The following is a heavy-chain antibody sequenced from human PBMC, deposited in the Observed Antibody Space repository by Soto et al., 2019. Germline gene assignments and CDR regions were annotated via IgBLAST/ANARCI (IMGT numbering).Heavy chain of an antibody. J-gene: IGHJ4*03. V-gene: IGHV4-31*03. CDR3: AREPPYHDSSGYYVASGNFDS. Sequence: SATLSLTCTVSGGSISSGGYYWSWIRQHPGKCLEWIGYIYYSGSTYYNPSLKSRVTISVDTSKNQFSLKLSSVTAADTAVYSCAREPPYHDSSGYYVASGNFDSWGDWSLVTVSS. CDR1: GGSISSGGYY. D-gene: IGHD3-22*01. CDR2: IYYSGST.